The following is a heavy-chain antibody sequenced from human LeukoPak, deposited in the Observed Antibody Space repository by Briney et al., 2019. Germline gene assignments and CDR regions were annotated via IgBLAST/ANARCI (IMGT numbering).Heavy chain of an antibody. CDR2: IKSKTDGGTT. D-gene: IGHD3-3*01. Sequence: SGGSLRRSCAASGFTCSNAWMSWVRQAPGKGLEWVGRIKSKTDGGTTDYAAPLKGRFTNSRDDSKNTLYHQMNSPKTEDTAVYYCTTDHDPYYDFWSGYYPGSHWGQGTLVTVSS. CDR1: GFTCSNAW. CDR3: TTDHDPYYDFWSGYYPGSH. V-gene: IGHV3-15*01. J-gene: IGHJ4*02.